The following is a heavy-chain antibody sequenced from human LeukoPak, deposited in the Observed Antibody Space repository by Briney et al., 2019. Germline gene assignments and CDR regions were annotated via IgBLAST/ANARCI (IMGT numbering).Heavy chain of an antibody. D-gene: IGHD4/OR15-4a*01. CDR1: GFTFSTYA. V-gene: IGHV3-23*01. CDR3: AKDPSFGAGYYMRV. J-gene: IGHJ6*03. CDR2: LSATGEKT. Sequence: PGGSLRLSCAGSGFTFSTYALSWVRQTPGKGMEGVSSLSATGEKTYYADSVKGRFTISRDNSKNSLFLQLNTLRAEDTAIYYCAKDPSFGAGYYMRVWGKGTTVTVSS.